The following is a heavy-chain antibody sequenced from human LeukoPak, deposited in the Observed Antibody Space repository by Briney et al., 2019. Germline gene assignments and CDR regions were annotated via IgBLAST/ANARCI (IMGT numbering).Heavy chain of an antibody. J-gene: IGHJ5*02. CDR2: IYYSGST. D-gene: IGHD2-2*01. CDR3: ARLLPPAPAAP. V-gene: IGHV4-39*01. Sequence: SETLSLTCTVSGGSISSSSYYWGWIRQPPGKGLEWIASIYYSGSTYYNPSLKSRVTISVDTSKNQFSLKLSSVTAADTAVYYCARLLPPAPAAPWGQGTLVTVSS. CDR1: GGSISSSSYY.